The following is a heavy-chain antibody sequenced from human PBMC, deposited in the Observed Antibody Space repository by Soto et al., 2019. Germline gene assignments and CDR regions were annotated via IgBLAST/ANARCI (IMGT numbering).Heavy chain of an antibody. CDR2: INHSGST. CDR3: ARAGGVWIFDIVVVPAAPGGYYGMDV. D-gene: IGHD2-2*01. J-gene: IGHJ6*02. V-gene: IGHV4-34*01. Sequence: PSETLSLTCAVYGGSFSGYYWSWIRQPPGKGLEWIGEINHSGSTNYNPSLKSRVTISVDTSKNQFSLKLSSVTAADTAVYYCARAGGVWIFDIVVVPAAPGGYYGMDVWGQGTTVTVSS. CDR1: GGSFSGYY.